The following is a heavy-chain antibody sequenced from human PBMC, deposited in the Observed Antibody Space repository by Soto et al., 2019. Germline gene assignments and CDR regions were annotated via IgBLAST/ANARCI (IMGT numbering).Heavy chain of an antibody. CDR3: AREGYSSSWYLAGAFDL. Sequence: PSETLSLTCTVSGGSISSSNWWSWVRQPPGKGLEWIGEIYQSGSTNYNPSLKSRVTILVDKSKNQFSLKLSSVTAADTAVYYCAREGYSSSWYLAGAFDLWGQGTMVT. D-gene: IGHD6-13*01. CDR1: GGSISSSNW. V-gene: IGHV4-4*02. J-gene: IGHJ3*01. CDR2: IYQSGST.